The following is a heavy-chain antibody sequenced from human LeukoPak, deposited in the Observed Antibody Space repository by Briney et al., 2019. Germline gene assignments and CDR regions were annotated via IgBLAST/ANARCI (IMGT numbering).Heavy chain of an antibody. CDR3: ARVGLQPAIPGDV. D-gene: IGHD2-21*01. CDR2: IIPIFGTA. CDR1: GGTFSSYA. V-gene: IGHV1-69*13. J-gene: IGHJ6*04. Sequence: GALVKVSCKASGGTFSSYAISWVRQAPGQGLEWMGRIIPIFGTANYAQKFQGRVTITADESTSTAYMELSSLRSEDTAVYYCARVGLQPAIPGDVWGKGTTVTVSS.